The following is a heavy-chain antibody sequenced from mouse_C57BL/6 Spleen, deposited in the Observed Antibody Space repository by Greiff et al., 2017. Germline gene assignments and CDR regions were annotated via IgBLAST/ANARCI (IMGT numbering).Heavy chain of an antibody. CDR1: GYTFTDYE. J-gene: IGHJ3*01. CDR2: IDPETGGT. D-gene: IGHD2-3*01. V-gene: IGHV1-15*01. Sequence: QVHVKQSGAELVRPGASVTLSCKASGYTFTDYEMHWVKQTPVHGLEWIGAIDPETGGTAYNQKFKGKAILTADKSSSTAYMELRSLTSEDSAVYYCTRDDGYYFTWFAYWGQGTLVTVSA. CDR3: TRDDGYYFTWFAY.